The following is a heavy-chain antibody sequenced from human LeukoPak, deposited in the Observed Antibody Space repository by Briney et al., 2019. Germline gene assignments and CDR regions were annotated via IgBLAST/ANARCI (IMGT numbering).Heavy chain of an antibody. CDR2: IGSTGYTT. V-gene: IGHV3-48*03. J-gene: IGHJ3*02. Sequence: GGSLRHSCAASGFIFSTYEMNWVRQAPGKGLEWVSYIGSTGYTTYYADSVKGRFTISRDNAKNSLYLQMNSLRAEDTAVYYCARRIAVAGTLVGDRAFDIWGQGTMVIVSS. D-gene: IGHD6-19*01. CDR3: ARRIAVAGTLVGDRAFDI. CDR1: GFIFSTYE.